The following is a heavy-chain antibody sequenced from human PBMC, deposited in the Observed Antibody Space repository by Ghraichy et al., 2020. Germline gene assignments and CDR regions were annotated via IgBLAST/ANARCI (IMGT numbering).Heavy chain of an antibody. Sequence: GGPLRLSCAASGFTFSSYAMSWVRQAPGKGLEWVSAISGTGGSTYYADSVKGRFTISRDNSKNTLYLQMNSLRAEDTAVYYCATRPYYDILTGYGGLDFWGQGTLVTVSS. V-gene: IGHV3-23*01. CDR1: GFTFSSYA. D-gene: IGHD3-9*01. J-gene: IGHJ4*02. CDR3: ATRPYYDILTGYGGLDF. CDR2: ISGTGGST.